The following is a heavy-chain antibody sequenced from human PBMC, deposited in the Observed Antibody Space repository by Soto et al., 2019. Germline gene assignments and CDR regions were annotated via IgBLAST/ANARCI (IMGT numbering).Heavy chain of an antibody. Sequence: PGGSLRLSCAASGFTFSSYAMHWVRQAPGKGLEWVAVISYDGSNKYYADSVKGRFTISRDNSKNTLYLQMNSLRAEDTAVYYCARGFRSYGGNSGDYFDYWGQGTLVTVSS. CDR1: GFTFSSYA. CDR2: ISYDGSNK. D-gene: IGHD1-26*01. V-gene: IGHV3-30-3*01. CDR3: ARGFRSYGGNSGDYFDY. J-gene: IGHJ4*02.